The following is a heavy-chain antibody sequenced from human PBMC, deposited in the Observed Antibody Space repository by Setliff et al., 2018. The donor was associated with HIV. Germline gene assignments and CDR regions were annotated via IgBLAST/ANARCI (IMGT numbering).Heavy chain of an antibody. Sequence: SETLSLTCSVSGSSISDHYWWAWVQQAPGKGLEYIGTIFHRGGTFNNPSLKSRVTMSVDTSKNQFSLKLTSVTAADTAIYYCLRETGVNVAADGRGYHTFDFWGRGTMVTVSS. V-gene: IGHV4-38-2*02. J-gene: IGHJ3*01. CDR3: LRETGVNVAADGRGYHTFDF. CDR1: GSSISDHYW. CDR2: IFHRGGT. D-gene: IGHD2-8*02.